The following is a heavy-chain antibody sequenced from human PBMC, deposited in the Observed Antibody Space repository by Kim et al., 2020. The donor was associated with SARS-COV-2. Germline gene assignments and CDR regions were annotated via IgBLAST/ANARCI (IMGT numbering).Heavy chain of an antibody. CDR2: IIPIFGTA. Sequence: SVKVSCKASGGTFSSYAISWVRQAPGQGLEWMGGIIPIFGTANYAQKFQGRVTITADESTSTAYMELSSLRSEDTAVYYCARVIDYGGNSRFDYWGQGTLVTVSS. CDR3: ARVIDYGGNSRFDY. CDR1: GGTFSSYA. J-gene: IGHJ4*02. D-gene: IGHD4-17*01. V-gene: IGHV1-69*13.